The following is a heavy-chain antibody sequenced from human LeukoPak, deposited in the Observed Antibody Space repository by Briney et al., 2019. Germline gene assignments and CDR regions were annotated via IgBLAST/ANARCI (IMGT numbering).Heavy chain of an antibody. D-gene: IGHD4-17*01. Sequence: GGSLRLSCAASGFTFSSYAMSWVRQAPGKGLEWVSAISGSGGSTYYADSVKGRFTISRDNSKNTLYLQMNSLRAEDTAVYYCAKTPRDYGDYYDAFDIWGQGTMVTVSS. CDR3: AKTPRDYGDYYDAFDI. CDR1: GFTFSSYA. J-gene: IGHJ3*02. V-gene: IGHV3-23*01. CDR2: ISGSGGST.